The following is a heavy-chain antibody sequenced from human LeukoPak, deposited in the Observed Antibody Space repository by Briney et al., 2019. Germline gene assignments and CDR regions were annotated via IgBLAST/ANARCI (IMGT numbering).Heavy chain of an antibody. CDR1: GGSISSSSYY. CDR3: ARHAVVVVVAALGWYFDY. D-gene: IGHD2-15*01. V-gene: IGHV4-39*01. Sequence: SETLSLTCTVSGGSISSSSYYWGWIRQPPGKGLEWIGSIYYSGSTYYNPSLKSRVTISVDTSKNQFSLKLNSVTAADTAVYYCARHAVVVVVAALGWYFDYWGQGTLVTVSS. J-gene: IGHJ4*02. CDR2: IYYSGST.